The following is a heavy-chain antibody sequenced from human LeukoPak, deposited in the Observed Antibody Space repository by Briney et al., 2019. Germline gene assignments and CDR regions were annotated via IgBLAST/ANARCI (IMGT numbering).Heavy chain of an antibody. V-gene: IGHV7-4-1*02. CDR3: ARVSCSGGSCYSDRDYYYYYMDV. CDR2: INTNTGNP. Sequence: ASVKVSCKASGYTFTSYAMNWVRQAPGQGLEWMGWINTNTGNPTYAQGFTGRFVFSLDTSVSTAYLQISSLKAEDTAVYYCARVSCSGGSCYSDRDYYYYYMDVWGKGTTVTVSS. J-gene: IGHJ6*03. CDR1: GYTFTSYA. D-gene: IGHD2-15*01.